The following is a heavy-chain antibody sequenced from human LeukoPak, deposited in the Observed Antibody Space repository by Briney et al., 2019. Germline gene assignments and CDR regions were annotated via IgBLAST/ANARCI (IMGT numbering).Heavy chain of an antibody. CDR2: ISYDGSNK. Sequence: GRSLRLSCAASGFTFSSYAMHWVRQAPGKGLEWVAVISYDGSNKYYADSVKGRFTISRDNSKNTLYLQMNSLRAEDTAVYYCARAPVGIAAAGTGHYYYGMDVWGQGTTVTVSS. CDR1: GFTFSSYA. J-gene: IGHJ6*02. D-gene: IGHD6-13*01. V-gene: IGHV3-30-3*01. CDR3: ARAPVGIAAAGTGHYYYGMDV.